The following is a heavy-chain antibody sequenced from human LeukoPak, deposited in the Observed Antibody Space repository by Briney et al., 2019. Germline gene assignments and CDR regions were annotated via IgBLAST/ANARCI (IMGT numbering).Heavy chain of an antibody. Sequence: GESLKISCKGSGYTFRSHWIARVRQMPGKGLEFMGIIYPTDSDTRYSPSFQGQVTISADKSSSTAYLQWSSLKASDTAMYYCARTGDSGYYMDVWGKGTTVTVS. CDR2: IYPTDSDT. V-gene: IGHV5-51*01. CDR3: ARTGDSGYYMDV. J-gene: IGHJ6*03. D-gene: IGHD2-21*02. CDR1: GYTFRSHW.